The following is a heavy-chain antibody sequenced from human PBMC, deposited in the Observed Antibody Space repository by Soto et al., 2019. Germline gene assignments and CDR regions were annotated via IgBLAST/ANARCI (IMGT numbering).Heavy chain of an antibody. J-gene: IGHJ6*02. CDR2: ISTAGDT. D-gene: IGHD3-16*01. CDR1: GFGFNGYD. V-gene: IGHV3-13*01. CDR3: ARGGDRFDGMDV. Sequence: SLRLSCEASGFGFNGYDMHWVRQAPGKNLEWVAAISTAGDTYYLGSVKGRFTISREDAKNSLSLQMNSLRVGDTAVYYCARGGDRFDGMDVWGQGTTVTVSS.